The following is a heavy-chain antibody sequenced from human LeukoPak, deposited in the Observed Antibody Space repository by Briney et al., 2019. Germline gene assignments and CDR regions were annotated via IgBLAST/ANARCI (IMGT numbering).Heavy chain of an antibody. CDR3: GRDRPWYYDILTGYPGLDY. D-gene: IGHD3-9*01. J-gene: IGHJ4*02. CDR1: GFTFSSNW. Sequence: GGSLRLSCAAAGFTFSSNWMSWVRQAPGKWLEWVANIKQDGSEKYYVDSVKGRFTISRDNAKNSLYLQMNSQRVDDTAVYYCGRDRPWYYDILTGYPGLDYWGQGTLVTVSS. CDR2: IKQDGSEK. V-gene: IGHV3-7*01.